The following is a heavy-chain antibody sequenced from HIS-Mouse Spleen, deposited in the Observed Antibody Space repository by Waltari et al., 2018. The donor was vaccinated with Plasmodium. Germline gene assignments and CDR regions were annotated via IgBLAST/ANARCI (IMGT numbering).Heavy chain of an antibody. J-gene: IGHJ4*02. CDR3: ARHKKRGQLVRGYFDY. V-gene: IGHV2-70*15. CDR2: IDWDDDK. Sequence: QVTLRESGPALVKPTQTLTLTCTFSGFSLSTSGMCVSWIRQPPGKALEWLARIDWDDDKYYSKSLKTRLTMSKDTSKNQVVLTMTNMDPVDTATYYCARHKKRGQLVRGYFDYWGQGTLVTVSS. D-gene: IGHD6-6*01. CDR1: GFSLSTSGMC.